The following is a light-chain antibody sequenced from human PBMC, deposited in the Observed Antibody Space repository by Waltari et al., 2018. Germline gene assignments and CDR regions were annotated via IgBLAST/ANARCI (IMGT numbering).Light chain of an antibody. CDR3: QVWDSSSDLNWV. V-gene: IGLV3-21*02. CDR2: ADA. Sequence: YVLSQPPSVSVAPGDTASIPCGGQNIGTNSVHWDQVKAGLAPLLVVYADAVRPSGIPERFSGFNSGNTATLTITGVEGGDEADYFCQVWDSSSDLNWVFGGGTKLTVL. CDR1: NIGTNS. J-gene: IGLJ3*02.